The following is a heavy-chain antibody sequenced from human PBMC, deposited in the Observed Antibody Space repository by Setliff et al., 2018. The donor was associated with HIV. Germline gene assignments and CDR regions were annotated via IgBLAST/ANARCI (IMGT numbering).Heavy chain of an antibody. CDR1: GFTFSSYS. J-gene: IGHJ6*02. D-gene: IGHD3-3*01. V-gene: IGHV3-21*01. Sequence: PGGSLRLSCAASGFTFSSYSMNWVRQAPGKGLEWVSSISSSSSYIYYADSVQGRFTISRDNSKNSLYLQMNGLRVEDTGVYYCARDNLYYNLYDGSPVYGMDVWGQGTTVTVSS. CDR2: ISSSSSYI. CDR3: ARDNLYYNLYDGSPVYGMDV.